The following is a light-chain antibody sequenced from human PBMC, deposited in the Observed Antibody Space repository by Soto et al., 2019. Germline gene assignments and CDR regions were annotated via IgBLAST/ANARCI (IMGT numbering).Light chain of an antibody. V-gene: IGLV2-23*01. CDR2: EGS. J-gene: IGLJ2*01. CDR3: CTYAADSTFVI. CDR1: NSDVGSYYL. Sequence: QSALTQPASVSGSPGQSITISCTGTNSDVGSYYLVSWYQQHPGKAPKLMIYEGSKRPSGVSSRVSGSKSDNTASLTISGLQTEDEADYYCCTYAADSTFVIFGGGTKLTVL.